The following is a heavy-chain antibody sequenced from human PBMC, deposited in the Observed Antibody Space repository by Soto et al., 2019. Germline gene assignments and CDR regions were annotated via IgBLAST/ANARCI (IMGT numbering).Heavy chain of an antibody. D-gene: IGHD6-6*01. J-gene: IGHJ4*02. CDR3: ARDLGSSSSWYGG. CDR2: IWYDGSNE. Sequence: QVQLVESGGGVVQPGRSLRLSCAASGFTFTNYAMHWVRQAPGKGLEWVAVIWYDGSNEYYADSVKGRFTISRDNSKNTLYLQMNSLRAEDTAVYYCARDLGSSSSWYGGWGQGTLVTVSS. CDR1: GFTFTNYA. V-gene: IGHV3-33*01.